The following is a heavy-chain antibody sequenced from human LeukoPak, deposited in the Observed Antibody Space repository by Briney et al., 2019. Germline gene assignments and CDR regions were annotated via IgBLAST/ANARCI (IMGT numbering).Heavy chain of an antibody. Sequence: GGSLRLSCAASGFTFSNAWMSWVRQAPGKGLEWVSYISSSGSAIYYADSVKGRFTISRDNAKNSLFLELNSLRGEDTAVYYCARERNFYYFDYWGQGALVTVSS. V-gene: IGHV3-11*04. D-gene: IGHD3-3*01. J-gene: IGHJ4*02. CDR1: GFTFSNAW. CDR3: ARERNFYYFDY. CDR2: ISSSGSAI.